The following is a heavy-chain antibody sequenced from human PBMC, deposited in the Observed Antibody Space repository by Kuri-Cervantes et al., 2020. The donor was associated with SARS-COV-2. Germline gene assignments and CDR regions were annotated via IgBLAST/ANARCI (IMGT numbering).Heavy chain of an antibody. CDR3: ARGEGTFDY. J-gene: IGHJ4*02. CDR1: GATFSSYV. D-gene: IGHD3-16*01. Sequence: SSVPVSHMASGATFSSYVISWVRQAPGQGLEWMGRIIPILGIANYAQKFQGRVTITRNTSASTAYMELSSLRSEDTAVYYCARGEGTFDYWGRETLVHVSS. V-gene: IGHV1-69*04. CDR2: IIPILGIA.